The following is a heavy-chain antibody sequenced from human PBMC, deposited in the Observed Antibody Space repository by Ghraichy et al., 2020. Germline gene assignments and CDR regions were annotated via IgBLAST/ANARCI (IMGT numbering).Heavy chain of an antibody. V-gene: IGHV4-34*01. Sequence: TLSLTCAVYGGSFSGYYWSWIRQPPGKGLEWIGEINHSGSTNYNPSLKSRVTISVDTSKNQFSLKLSSVTAADTAVYYCARTHYDSSGYYVYDAFDIWGQGTMVTVSS. CDR1: GGSFSGYY. CDR3: ARTHYDSSGYYVYDAFDI. D-gene: IGHD3-22*01. CDR2: INHSGST. J-gene: IGHJ3*02.